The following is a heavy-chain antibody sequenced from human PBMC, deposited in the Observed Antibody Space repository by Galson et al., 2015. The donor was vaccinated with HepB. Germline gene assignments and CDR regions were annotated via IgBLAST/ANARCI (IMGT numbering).Heavy chain of an antibody. J-gene: IGHJ4*02. CDR1: GYTFTGYY. Sequence: SVKVSCKASGYTFTGYYMHWVRQAPGQGLEWMGRINPNSGGTNYAQKFQGRVTMTRDTSISTAYMELSRLRSDDTAAYYCARQDSGSYLSHFDYWGQGTLVTVSS. V-gene: IGHV1-2*06. CDR3: ARQDSGSYLSHFDY. CDR2: INPNSGGT. D-gene: IGHD1-26*01.